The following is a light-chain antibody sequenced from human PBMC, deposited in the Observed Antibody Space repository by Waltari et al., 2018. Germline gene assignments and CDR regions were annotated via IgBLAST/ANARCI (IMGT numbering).Light chain of an antibody. CDR1: SSDVGGYNY. CDR3: SSYAGNNVYV. CDR2: EVS. V-gene: IGLV2-8*01. Sequence: QSALTQPPSASGSPGQSVPISCTGTSSDVGGYNYVPWYPQHPGKAPKLMIYEVSKRPSGVPDRFSGSKSGNTASLTVSGLQAEDEAEYYCSSYAGNNVYVFGTGTKVTVL. J-gene: IGLJ1*01.